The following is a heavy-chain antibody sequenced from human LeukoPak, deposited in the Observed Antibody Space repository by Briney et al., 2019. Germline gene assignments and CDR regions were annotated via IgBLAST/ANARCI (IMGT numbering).Heavy chain of an antibody. CDR1: GGSISSYY. Sequence: SETLSLTCTVSGGSISSYYWSWIRQPPGKGLEWIGYVFLGGGTQYNPSLKSRVTISLDRSKNQFSLKLSSVTAADTAVYYCARGPRFDPWGQGTLVTVSS. CDR3: ARGPRFDP. V-gene: IGHV4-59*12. J-gene: IGHJ5*02. CDR2: VFLGGGT.